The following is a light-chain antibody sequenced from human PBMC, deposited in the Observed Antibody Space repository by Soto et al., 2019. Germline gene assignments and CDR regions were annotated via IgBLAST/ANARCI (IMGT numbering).Light chain of an antibody. J-gene: IGKJ3*01. Sequence: ELVMTQSPATLSVSPGERATLSCRASQSLGNNLAWYQQKPGQAPRLLIYGASTRAIGIPARFSGSGSGTDFTLTISSLQSEDFAVYYYQRYTNWPPVFTFGPGTKVDL. CDR3: QRYTNWPPVFT. V-gene: IGKV3-15*01. CDR1: QSLGNN. CDR2: GAS.